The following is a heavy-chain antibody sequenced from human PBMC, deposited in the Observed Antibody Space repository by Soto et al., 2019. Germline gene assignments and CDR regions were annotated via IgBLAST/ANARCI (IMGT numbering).Heavy chain of an antibody. V-gene: IGHV3-21*01. CDR2: ISSISSYI. CDR3: ARDRDYYYGMEV. Sequence: PGWSLRLSCAASGFSFSSYSLNLVRQAPGKGLEWVSSISSISSYIYYADSVKGRFTISRDNAKNSLYLQMNSLRGEDTAVYYCARDRDYYYGMEVWGKGTKVTVSS. J-gene: IGHJ6*04. CDR1: GFSFSSYS.